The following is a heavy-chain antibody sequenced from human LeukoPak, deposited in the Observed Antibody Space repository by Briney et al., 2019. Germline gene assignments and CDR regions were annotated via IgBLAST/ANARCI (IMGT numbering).Heavy chain of an antibody. V-gene: IGHV5-51*01. CDR3: ARSSVVRGVIIRPDY. D-gene: IGHD3-10*01. Sequence: GESLKISCKGSGYSFTSYWIGWVRQMPGKGLECMGITYPGDSDTRYSPSFQGQVTISADKSISTAYLQWSSLKASDSAMYYCARSSVVRGVIIRPDYWGQGTLVTVSS. CDR1: GYSFTSYW. J-gene: IGHJ4*02. CDR2: TYPGDSDT.